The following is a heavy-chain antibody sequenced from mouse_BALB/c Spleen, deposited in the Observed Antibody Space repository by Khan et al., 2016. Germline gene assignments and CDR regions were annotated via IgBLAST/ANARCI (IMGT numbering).Heavy chain of an antibody. J-gene: IGHJ4*01. Sequence: VQLKQSGAELVKPGASVKLSCTASDFNIKDTYMHWVKQRPEQGLEWIGRIDPANGNTKYDPKFQGKATITADTSSNTAYLQLSSLTSEDTGVYYCARANYFGSSSYALDSWGQGTSVTVSS. CDR1: DFNIKDTY. CDR3: ARANYFGSSSYALDS. V-gene: IGHV14-3*02. CDR2: IDPANGNT. D-gene: IGHD1-1*01.